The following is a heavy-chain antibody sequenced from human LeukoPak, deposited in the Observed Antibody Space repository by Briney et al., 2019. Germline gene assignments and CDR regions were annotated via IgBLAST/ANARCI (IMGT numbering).Heavy chain of an antibody. CDR1: GGSISSSNW. CDR3: ARDRPWFGELLNGMDV. J-gene: IGHJ6*02. CDR2: IYHSGST. Sequence: SETLSLTCAVSGGSISSSNWWSWVRQPPGKGLEWIGEIYHSGSTNYNPSLKSRVTISVDKSKNQFSLKLSSVTAADTAVYYCARDRPWFGELLNGMDVWGQGTTVTVSS. D-gene: IGHD3-10*01. V-gene: IGHV4-4*02.